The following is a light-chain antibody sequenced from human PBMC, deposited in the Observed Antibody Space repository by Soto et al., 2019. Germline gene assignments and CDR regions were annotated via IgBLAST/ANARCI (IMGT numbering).Light chain of an antibody. CDR3: SSYTTISTYV. V-gene: IGLV2-14*01. Sequence: QSALTQPASVSGSPGQSIAISCIGTSSDVGAYNFVSWYQQHPDKAPKLILYDVTNRPSGVSNRFSGSKSGNTASLTISGLQAEDEADYYCSSYTTISTYVFGTGTKVTVL. CDR1: SSDVGAYNF. CDR2: DVT. J-gene: IGLJ1*01.